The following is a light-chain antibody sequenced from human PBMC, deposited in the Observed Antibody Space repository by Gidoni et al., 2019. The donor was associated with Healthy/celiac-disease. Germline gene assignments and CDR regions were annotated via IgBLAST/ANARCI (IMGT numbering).Light chain of an antibody. CDR2: WAS. V-gene: IGKV4-1*01. Sequence: DIVMNQSPDSLAVSLGERATINCKSSQSVLYRSNNKNYFSWYQQKPGQPHKLLIYWASTRESGVPDRFSCSGSGTDFTLTISSLQAEDVAVYYCQQYYSTPPTWTFGQGTKVEIK. CDR3: QQYYSTPPTWT. CDR1: QSVLYRSNNKNY. J-gene: IGKJ1*01.